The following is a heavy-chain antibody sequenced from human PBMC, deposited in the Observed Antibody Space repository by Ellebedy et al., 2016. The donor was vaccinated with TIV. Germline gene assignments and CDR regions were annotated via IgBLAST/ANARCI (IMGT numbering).Heavy chain of an antibody. CDR2: ISSSSSTI. CDR3: ARDPDTAMVTSGAFDI. CDR1: GFTFSSYS. D-gene: IGHD5-18*01. V-gene: IGHV3-48*01. Sequence: GESLKISCAASGFTFSSYSMNWVRQAPGKGLEWVSYISSSSSTIYYADSVKGRFTISRDNAKNSLYLQMNSLRAEDTAVYYCARDPDTAMVTSGAFDIWGQGTMVTVSS. J-gene: IGHJ3*02.